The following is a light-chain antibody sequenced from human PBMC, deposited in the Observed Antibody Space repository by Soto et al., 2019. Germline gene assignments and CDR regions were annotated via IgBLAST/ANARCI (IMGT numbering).Light chain of an antibody. CDR2: GAS. CDR3: QQYNNCPWT. CDR1: QSVSSN. J-gene: IGKJ1*01. V-gene: IGKV3-15*01. Sequence: EIVMTQSPATLSVSPGERGTLSCRASQSVSSNLAWYQQKPGQAPRLLIYGASTMATGITARFSGSRSGTEFTLTISSLQSEYFAVYYCQQYNNCPWTFGQGTKVEIK.